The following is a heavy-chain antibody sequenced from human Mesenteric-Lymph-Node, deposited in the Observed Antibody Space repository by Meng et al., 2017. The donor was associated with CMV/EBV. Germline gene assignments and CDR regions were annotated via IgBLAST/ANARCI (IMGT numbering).Heavy chain of an antibody. V-gene: IGHV3-30-3*01. J-gene: IGHJ5*02. CDR2: ILFDGTNE. CDR1: GFTFSSYV. Sequence: GGSLRLSCAASGFTFSSYVIHWVRQAPGKGLEWMAVILFDGTNEYYADSVKGRFTISRDNSKNTLYLQMNSLRAEDTAVYYCAKDQSFNWFDPWGQGTLVTVSS. CDR3: AKDQSFNWFDP.